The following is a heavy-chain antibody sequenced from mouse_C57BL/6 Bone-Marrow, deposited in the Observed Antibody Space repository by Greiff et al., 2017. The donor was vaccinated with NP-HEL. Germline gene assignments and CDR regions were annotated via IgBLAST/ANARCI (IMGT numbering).Heavy chain of an antibody. D-gene: IGHD1-1*01. CDR3: ARGLSYYYGSY. CDR1: GYTFTDYY. CDR2: IYPGSGNT. Sequence: QVQLKQSGAELVWPGASVKLSCKASGYTFTDYYINWVKQRPGQGLEWIARIYPGSGNTYYNEKFKGKATLTAEKSSSTAYMQLSSLTSEDSAVYFCARGLSYYYGSYWGQGTTLTVSS. V-gene: IGHV1-76*01. J-gene: IGHJ2*01.